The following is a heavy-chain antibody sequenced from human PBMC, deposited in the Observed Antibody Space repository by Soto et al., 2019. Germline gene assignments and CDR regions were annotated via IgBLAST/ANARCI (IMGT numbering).Heavy chain of an antibody. CDR3: ARGRVGGVIVAGDWFDP. J-gene: IGHJ5*02. CDR1: GGSISSGGYY. Sequence: SETLSLTCTVSGGSISSGGYYWSWIRQHPGKGLEWIGYIYYSGSTYYNPSLKSRVTISVDTSKNQFSLKLSSVTAADTAVYYCARGRVGGVIVAGDWFDPWGQGTLVTVSS. CDR2: IYYSGST. D-gene: IGHD3-16*02. V-gene: IGHV4-31*03.